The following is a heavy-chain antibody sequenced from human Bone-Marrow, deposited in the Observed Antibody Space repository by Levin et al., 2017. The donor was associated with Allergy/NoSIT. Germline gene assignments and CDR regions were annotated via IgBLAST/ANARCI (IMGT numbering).Heavy chain of an antibody. Sequence: GSLSLTCTVSGGSISYFYWSWIRQPPGKGLEWIGYLYSGASTNYNPSVKSRITISVDTSKNQVSLKLASVTAADTAVYYCARSRGGEGLDIWGQGTMVTVSS. CDR3: ARSRGGEGLDI. V-gene: IGHV4-59*01. CDR2: LYSGAST. J-gene: IGHJ3*02. D-gene: IGHD3-10*01. CDR1: GGSISYFY.